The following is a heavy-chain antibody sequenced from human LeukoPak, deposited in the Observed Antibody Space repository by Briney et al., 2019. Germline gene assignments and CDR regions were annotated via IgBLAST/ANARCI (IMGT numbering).Heavy chain of an antibody. V-gene: IGHV4-30-2*01. Sequence: SETLSLTCAVSGGSISSGGYSWSWIRQPPGKGLEWIGYIYHSGSTYYNPSLKSRVTISVDRSKNQFSLKLSSVTAADTAVYYCARGPPPDFDCWGQGTLVTVSS. J-gene: IGHJ4*02. CDR2: IYHSGST. CDR1: GGSISSGGYS. CDR3: ARGPPPDFDC.